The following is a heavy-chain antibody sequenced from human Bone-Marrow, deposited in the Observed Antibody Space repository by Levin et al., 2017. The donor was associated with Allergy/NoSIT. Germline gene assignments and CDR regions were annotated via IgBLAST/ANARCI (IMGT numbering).Heavy chain of an antibody. CDR3: AMDISDYGDHLGV. V-gene: IGHV3-23*01. Sequence: PGGSLRLSCATSGFTFRSYFMNWFRQTPGKGLQWVSTVSSSGVESYYADSVKGRFTISRDNSENKLYLQLNSLRVEDTAIYYCAMDISDYGDHLGVWGQGTLVTVSS. CDR2: VSSSGVES. J-gene: IGHJ4*02. D-gene: IGHD4-17*01. CDR1: GFTFRSYF.